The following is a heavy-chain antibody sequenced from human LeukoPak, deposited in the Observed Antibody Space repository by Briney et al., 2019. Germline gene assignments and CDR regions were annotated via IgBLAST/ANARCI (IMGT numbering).Heavy chain of an antibody. CDR3: ARRHSSGWFYY. V-gene: IGHV4-38-2*02. J-gene: IGHJ4*02. CDR2: TYRSGST. Sequence: SETLSLTCTVSGYSISNGYYGDWIRQPPGRGLEWIGNTYRSGSTSYNPSLKSRVTISVDTSKNQFSLKVNSVTAADTAVYYCARRHSSGWFYYWGQGTLVTVSS. D-gene: IGHD6-19*01. CDR1: GYSISNGYY.